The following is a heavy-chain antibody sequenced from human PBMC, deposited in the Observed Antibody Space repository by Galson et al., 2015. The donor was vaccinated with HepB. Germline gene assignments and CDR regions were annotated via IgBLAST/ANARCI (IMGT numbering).Heavy chain of an antibody. Sequence: SLRLSCAASGFTFSSYSMNWVRQAPGKGLEWVSSISSSSSYIYYADSVKGRFTISRDNAKNSLYLQMNSLRAEDTAVYYCAREKAAAGYYYGMDVWGQGTTVTVSS. CDR2: ISSSSSYI. D-gene: IGHD6-13*01. J-gene: IGHJ6*02. CDR3: AREKAAAGYYYGMDV. CDR1: GFTFSSYS. V-gene: IGHV3-21*01.